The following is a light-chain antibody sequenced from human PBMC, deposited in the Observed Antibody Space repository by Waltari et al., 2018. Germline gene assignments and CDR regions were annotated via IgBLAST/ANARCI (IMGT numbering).Light chain of an antibody. CDR2: GAS. Sequence: IVLTQSPGTLSLSPGGRATLSCRASQSVGRTFTWYQQKTGQAPRLLIYGASNRATGIPDRFSGSGSGTEFSLTISRLDPEDFAVYYCQHYVRLPATFGQGTKVEMK. CDR1: QSVGRTF. CDR3: QHYVRLPAT. V-gene: IGKV3-20*01. J-gene: IGKJ1*01.